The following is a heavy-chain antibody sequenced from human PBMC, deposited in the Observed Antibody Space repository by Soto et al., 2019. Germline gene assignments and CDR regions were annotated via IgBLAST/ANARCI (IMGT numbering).Heavy chain of an antibody. D-gene: IGHD3-3*01. V-gene: IGHV4-59*01. CDR1: GGSISSYY. CDR3: ARDAGGYYDFWSGYYPKDAFDI. J-gene: IGHJ3*02. Sequence: QVQLQESGPGLVKPSETLSLTCTVSGGSISSYYWSWIRQPPGKGLEWIGYIYYSGSTNYNPSLKSRVTISVDTSKNQFSLKLSSVTAADTAVYYCARDAGGYYDFWSGYYPKDAFDIWGQGTMVTDSS. CDR2: IYYSGST.